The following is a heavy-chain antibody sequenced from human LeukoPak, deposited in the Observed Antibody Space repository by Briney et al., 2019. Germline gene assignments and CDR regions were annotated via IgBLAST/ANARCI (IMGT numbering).Heavy chain of an antibody. Sequence: ASVKVSCKASGYTFTSYYMHWVRQAPGQGLEWMGIINPSGGSTSYAQKFQGRVTMTRDTSTSTVYMELSSLRSEDTAVYYCARDTQGYGDYVSPFDYWGQGTLVTVSS. V-gene: IGHV1-46*01. D-gene: IGHD4-17*01. CDR1: GYTFTSYY. J-gene: IGHJ4*02. CDR3: ARDTQGYGDYVSPFDY. CDR2: INPSGGST.